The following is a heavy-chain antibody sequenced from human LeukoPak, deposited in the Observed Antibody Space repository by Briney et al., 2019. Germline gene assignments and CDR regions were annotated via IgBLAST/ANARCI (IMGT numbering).Heavy chain of an antibody. CDR2: ISYDGSNK. J-gene: IGHJ4*02. D-gene: IGHD4-17*01. CDR1: GFTFSSYA. V-gene: IGHV3-30*04. CDR3: ARTVTTFHYYFDY. Sequence: PGRSLRLSCAASGFTFSSYAMHWVRQAPGKGLEWVAVISYDGSNKYYADSVKGRFTISRDNSKNTLYLQMNSLRAEDTAVYYCARTVTTFHYYFDYWGQGTLVTVSS.